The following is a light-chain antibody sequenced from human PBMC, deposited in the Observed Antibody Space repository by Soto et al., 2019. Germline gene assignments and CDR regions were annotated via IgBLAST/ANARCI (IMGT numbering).Light chain of an antibody. J-gene: IGKJ5*01. CDR2: AAS. V-gene: IGKV1-39*01. Sequence: IPMTQCPSSVCASXGDRVTIASRTRQSISSCIHGYRQTPGXAPKIXIYAASSLPSGVTSRFSGSGYGKDFILTISSLQPEDLATYECQQSYNTITFGQGTRLEIK. CDR3: QQSYNTIT. CDR1: QSISSC.